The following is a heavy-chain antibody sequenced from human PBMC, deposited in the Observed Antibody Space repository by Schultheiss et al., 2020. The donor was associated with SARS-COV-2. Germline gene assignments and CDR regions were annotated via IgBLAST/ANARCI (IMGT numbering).Heavy chain of an antibody. D-gene: IGHD2-2*01. CDR2: IHPDGNDK. Sequence: GESLKISCVASGFPFTVYWMTWVRQAPGKGLEWVANIHPDGNDKYYVDSVKGRFTFSRDNAKNSVHLQMNSLRVEDTAVYFCAKDQLRYCSSTSCPPGDWGQGTLVTVSS. V-gene: IGHV3-7*03. CDR3: AKDQLRYCSSTSCPPGD. CDR1: GFPFTVYW. J-gene: IGHJ4*02.